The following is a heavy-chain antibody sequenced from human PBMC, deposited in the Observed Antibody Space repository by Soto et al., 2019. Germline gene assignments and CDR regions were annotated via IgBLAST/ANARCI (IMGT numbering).Heavy chain of an antibody. V-gene: IGHV4-39*01. J-gene: IGHJ4*02. CDR1: GGSISSSSYY. D-gene: IGHD4-17*01. Sequence: PSETLSLTCTVSGGSISSSSYYWGWIRQPPGKGLEWIGSIYYSGSTYYNPSLKSRVTISVDTSKNQFSLKLSSATAADTAVYYCARDYGGNSPFDYWGQGTLVTVSS. CDR3: ARDYGGNSPFDY. CDR2: IYYSGST.